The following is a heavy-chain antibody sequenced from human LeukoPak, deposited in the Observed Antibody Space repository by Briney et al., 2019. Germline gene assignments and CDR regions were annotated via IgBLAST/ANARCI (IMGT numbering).Heavy chain of an antibody. Sequence: PGGSLRLSCAASGFTFSSYSMNWVRQAPGKGLEWVSSITSSSSYIYYADSVKGRFTISRDNAKNSLYLQMNSLRAEDTAVYYCAKGGLQTTVTGNWFDPWGQGTLVTVSS. CDR3: AKGGLQTTVTGNWFDP. D-gene: IGHD4-17*01. CDR1: GFTFSSYS. J-gene: IGHJ5*02. CDR2: ITSSSSYI. V-gene: IGHV3-21*01.